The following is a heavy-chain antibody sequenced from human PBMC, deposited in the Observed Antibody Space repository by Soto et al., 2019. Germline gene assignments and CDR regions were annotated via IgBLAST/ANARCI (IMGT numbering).Heavy chain of an antibody. Sequence: ASVKVSCKASGGTFSSYAISWVRQAPGQGLEWMGGIIPIFGTANYAQKFQGRVMITADESTSTAYMELSSLRSEDTAVYYCARDRDSSSWYDYWGQGTLVTVSS. CDR3: ARDRDSSSWYDY. D-gene: IGHD6-13*01. J-gene: IGHJ4*02. CDR1: GGTFSSYA. CDR2: IIPIFGTA. V-gene: IGHV1-69*13.